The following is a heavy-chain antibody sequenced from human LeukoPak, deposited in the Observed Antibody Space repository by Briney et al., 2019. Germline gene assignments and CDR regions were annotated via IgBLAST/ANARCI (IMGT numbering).Heavy chain of an antibody. Sequence: GGSLRLSCAASGLTVSSNYMSWVRQAPGKGLEWVSVIYSGGSTYYADSVKGRFTISRDNSKNTLYLQMNSLRAEDTAVYYCASPGVAGLIQHWGQGTLVTVSS. CDR3: ASPGVAGLIQH. CDR2: IYSGGST. D-gene: IGHD7-27*01. V-gene: IGHV3-53*01. CDR1: GLTVSSNY. J-gene: IGHJ1*01.